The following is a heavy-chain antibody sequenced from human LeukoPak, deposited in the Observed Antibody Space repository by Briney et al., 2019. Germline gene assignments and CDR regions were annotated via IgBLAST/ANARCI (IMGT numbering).Heavy chain of an antibody. D-gene: IGHD1-26*01. CDR1: GFTFSNHA. Sequence: GGSLGLSCATSGFTFSNHAMHWVRQATGKGLEWVSAIGTAGDTFYPGSVKGRFTISRENAKNSLSLQINSLKAEDTAVYYCVRQQTSHGNFDYWGQGTLVTVSS. V-gene: IGHV3-13*01. CDR2: IGTAGDT. J-gene: IGHJ4*02. CDR3: VRQQTSHGNFDY.